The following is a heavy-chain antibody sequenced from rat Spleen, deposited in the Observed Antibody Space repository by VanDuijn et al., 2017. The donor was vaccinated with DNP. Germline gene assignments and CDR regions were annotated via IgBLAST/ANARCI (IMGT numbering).Heavy chain of an antibody. CDR3: ARWTRYFDY. CDR2: ISYSGST. Sequence: EVQLQESGSGLVKPSQSLSLTCSVTGYSITSNYWGWIRKFPGNKMEYIGHISYSGSTNYNRSLRSRISITRDTSKNHFFLHLNSVTPEDTATYYCARWTRYFDYWGQGVMVTVSS. J-gene: IGHJ2*01. CDR1: GYSITSNY. D-gene: IGHD1-7*01. V-gene: IGHV3-1*01.